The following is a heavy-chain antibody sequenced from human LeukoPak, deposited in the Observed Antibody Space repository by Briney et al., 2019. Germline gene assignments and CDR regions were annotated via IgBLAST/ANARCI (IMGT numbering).Heavy chain of an antibody. Sequence: SETLSLTCTVSGGSISSSSYYWGWIRQPPGKGLEWIGSIYYSGSTYYNPSLKSRVTISVDTSKNQFSLKLSSVTAADTAVYYCARDRGHYYGSGKTYYYYYYMDVWGKGTTVTISS. CDR2: IYYSGST. CDR1: GGSISSSSYY. V-gene: IGHV4-39*02. CDR3: ARDRGHYYGSGKTYYYYYYMDV. D-gene: IGHD3-10*01. J-gene: IGHJ6*03.